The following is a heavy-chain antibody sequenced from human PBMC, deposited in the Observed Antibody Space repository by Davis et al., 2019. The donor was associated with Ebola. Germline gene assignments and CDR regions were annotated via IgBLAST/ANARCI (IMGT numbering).Heavy chain of an antibody. CDR3: ARDLRLYYYGMDV. J-gene: IGHJ6*02. D-gene: IGHD4-11*01. Sequence: MPSETLSLTCAVYGGSFSGYYWSWIRQPPGKGLEWIGEINHSGSTNYNPSLKSRVTISVDTSKNQFSLKLSSVTAAGTAVYYCARDLRLYYYGMDVWGQGTTVTVSS. CDR2: INHSGST. CDR1: GGSFSGYY. V-gene: IGHV4-34*01.